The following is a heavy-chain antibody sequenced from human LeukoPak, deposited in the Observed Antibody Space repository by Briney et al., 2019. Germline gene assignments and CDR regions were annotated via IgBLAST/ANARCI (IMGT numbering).Heavy chain of an antibody. CDR3: ASSYDSSGYYLYNWFDP. D-gene: IGHD3-22*01. Sequence: GSLRLSCAASGFTFSSYWMSWIRQPPGKGLEWIGYIYYSGSTNYNPSLKSRVTISVDTSKNQFSLKLSSVTAADTAVYYCASSYDSSGYYLYNWFDPWGQGTLVTVSS. J-gene: IGHJ5*02. CDR2: IYYSGST. CDR1: GFTFSSYW. V-gene: IGHV4-59*01.